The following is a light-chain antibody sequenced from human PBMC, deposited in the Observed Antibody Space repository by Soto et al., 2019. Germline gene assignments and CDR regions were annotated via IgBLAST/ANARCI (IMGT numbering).Light chain of an antibody. V-gene: IGKV3-20*01. CDR2: AAS. Sequence: IVSTQSPGTLSFCSGQRANLSSRGSQSVSSNYLAWYQKKPGQVPRLPMYAASSRATGIPVRFRDSGSETDFTLTISRLEAEDFTVDYCQHSSSSPLAFGQGTRLEIK. CDR1: QSVSSNY. J-gene: IGKJ5*01. CDR3: QHSSSSPLA.